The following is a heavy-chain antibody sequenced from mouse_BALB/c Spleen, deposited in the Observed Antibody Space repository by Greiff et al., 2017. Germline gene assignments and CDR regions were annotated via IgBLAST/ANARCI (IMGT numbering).Heavy chain of an antibody. CDR1: GYSFTSYW. Sequence: QVQLQQSGPQLVRPGASVKISCKASGYSFTSYWMHWVKQRPGQGLEWIGMIDPSDSETRLNQKFKDKATLTVDKSSSTAYMQLSSPTSEDSAVYYCARENYGYDGFAYWGQGTLVTVSA. D-gene: IGHD2-2*01. V-gene: IGHV1S127*01. CDR3: ARENYGYDGFAY. CDR2: IDPSDSET. J-gene: IGHJ3*01.